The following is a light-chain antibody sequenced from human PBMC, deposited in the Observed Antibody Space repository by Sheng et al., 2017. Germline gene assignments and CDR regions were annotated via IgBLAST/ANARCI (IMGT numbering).Light chain of an antibody. Sequence: QSALTQPPSASGSPGQSVTISCTGTSSDVGSYNYVSWYQQHPGKAPKLMIYEVTKRPSGVPDRFSGSKSGNTASLTVSGLQGEDEADYYCSSYAGSTPVFGTGTKVTVL. V-gene: IGLV2-8*01. CDR3: SSYAGSTPV. CDR1: SSDVGSYNY. J-gene: IGLJ1*01. CDR2: EVT.